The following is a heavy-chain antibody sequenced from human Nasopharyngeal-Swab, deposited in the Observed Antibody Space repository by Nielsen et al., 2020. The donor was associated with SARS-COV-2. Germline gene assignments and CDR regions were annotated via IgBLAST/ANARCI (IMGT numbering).Heavy chain of an antibody. CDR3: ARIPVGYSSGWIFAFDI. CDR2: IFSNDEK. V-gene: IGHV2-26*01. CDR1: GFSLSNARMG. Sequence: SGPTLVTPTETLTLTCTVSGFSLSNARMGVSWIRPPPGKALEWLSHIFSNDEKSYSTSLKSRLTISKDTSKSQVVLTMTNMDPVDTATYYCARIPVGYSSGWIFAFDIWGKGTMVTVSS. J-gene: IGHJ3*02. D-gene: IGHD6-19*01.